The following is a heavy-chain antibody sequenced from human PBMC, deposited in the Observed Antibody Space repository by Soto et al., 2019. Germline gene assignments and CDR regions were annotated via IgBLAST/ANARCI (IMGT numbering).Heavy chain of an antibody. CDR2: IWYDGSNK. J-gene: IGHJ6*02. CDR3: AREGSSSWVYYYYYGMDV. Sequence: PGGSLRLSCAASGVTFSSYGMHWVRQAPGKGLEWVAVIWYDGSNKYYADSVKGRFTISRDNSKNTLYLQMNSLRAEDTAVYYCAREGSSSWVYYYYYGMDVWGQGTTVPVSS. D-gene: IGHD6-13*01. V-gene: IGHV3-33*01. CDR1: GVTFSSYG.